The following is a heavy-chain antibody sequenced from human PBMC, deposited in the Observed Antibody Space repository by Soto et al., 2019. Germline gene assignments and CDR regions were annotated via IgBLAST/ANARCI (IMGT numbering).Heavy chain of an antibody. CDR1: GYTFTSYD. V-gene: IGHV1-8*01. CDR2: RNPNRGNT. Sequence: QVQLVQSGAEVKKPGASVKVSCKASGYTFTSYDINWVRQATGQGLEWMGWRNPNRGNTGYAQKFLGRVTMTRNTSISTAYMELSSLRSEDTAVYYCARRIAAAGGENGMDVWGQGTTVTVSS. CDR3: ARRIAAAGGENGMDV. J-gene: IGHJ6*01. D-gene: IGHD6-13*01.